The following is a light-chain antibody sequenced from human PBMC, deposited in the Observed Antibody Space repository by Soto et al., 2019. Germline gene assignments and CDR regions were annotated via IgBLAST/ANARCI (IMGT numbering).Light chain of an antibody. Sequence: EIVLTQSPGTLSLSPGERATLSCRASQSVGSDFLAWYQQRPGQPPRILIFGASGRATGIPDRFSGSGSGTDFTLTINRLEPEDFAIYFCQQYGSLPRTFGQGTKVDIK. CDR1: QSVGSDF. CDR2: GAS. J-gene: IGKJ1*01. V-gene: IGKV3-20*01. CDR3: QQYGSLPRT.